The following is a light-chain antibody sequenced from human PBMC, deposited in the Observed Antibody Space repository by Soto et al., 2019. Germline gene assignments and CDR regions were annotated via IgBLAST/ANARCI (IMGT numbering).Light chain of an antibody. CDR1: SRHNTNA. V-gene: IGLV4-69*01. Sequence: QPVLTQSPSASASLGASVKLTCTLSSRHNTNAIAWHQQQPKKGPRFLMKVNSDGSHFKGDGIPDRFSGSSSGAERYRTIASLQSEDEADYYCQAWATGIHIFGGGTKLTVL. J-gene: IGLJ2*01. CDR2: VNSDGSH. CDR3: QAWATGIHI.